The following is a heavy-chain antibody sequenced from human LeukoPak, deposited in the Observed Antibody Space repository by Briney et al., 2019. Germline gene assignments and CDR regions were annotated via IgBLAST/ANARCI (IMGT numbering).Heavy chain of an antibody. CDR1: GGSFSGYY. D-gene: IGHD2-21*02. V-gene: IGHV4-34*01. CDR2: INHSGST. CDR3: ASRRDYCGGDCYTYEENQQKYFQH. Sequence: SETLSLTCAVYGGSFSGYYWSWIRQPPGKGLEWIGEINHSGSTSYNPSLKSRVTISVDTSKNQFSLKLSSVTAADTAVYYCASRRDYCGGDCYTYEENQQKYFQHWGQGTLVTVSS. J-gene: IGHJ1*01.